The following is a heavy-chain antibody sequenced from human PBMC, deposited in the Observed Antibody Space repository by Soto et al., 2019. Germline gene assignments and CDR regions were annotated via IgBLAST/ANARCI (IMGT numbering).Heavy chain of an antibody. CDR2: ISYDGSNK. CDR1: GFTFSSYA. J-gene: IGHJ4*02. CDR3: ARAEGVVPAAHDY. Sequence: GGSLRLSCAASGFTFSSYAMHWVRQAPGKGLEWVAVISYDGSNKYYADSVKGRFTISRDNSKNTLYLQMNSLRAEDTAVYYCARAEGVVPAAHDYWGQGTLVTVSS. V-gene: IGHV3-30-3*01. D-gene: IGHD2-2*01.